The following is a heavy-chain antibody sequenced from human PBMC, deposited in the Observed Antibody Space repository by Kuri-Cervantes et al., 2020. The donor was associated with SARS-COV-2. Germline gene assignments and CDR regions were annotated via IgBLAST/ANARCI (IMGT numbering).Heavy chain of an antibody. CDR1: GFTFSSVV. J-gene: IGHJ4*02. D-gene: IGHD3-10*01. Sequence: GGSLRLSCAASGFTFSSVVMSWVRQAPGKGLERVSTVTSGDTRTHYVDSVKGRFTISRDNSKNTLYLQMNSLRAEDTAVYYCARGRSGLDYWGQGTLVTVSS. CDR3: ARGRSGLDY. V-gene: IGHV3-23*01. CDR2: VTSGDTRT.